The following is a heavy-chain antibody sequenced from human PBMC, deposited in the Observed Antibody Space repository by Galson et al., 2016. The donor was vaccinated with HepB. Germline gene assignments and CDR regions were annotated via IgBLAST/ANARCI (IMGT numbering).Heavy chain of an antibody. Sequence: WIRQPPGKGLEWIGNIYSSENTFYNPSLQSRVTISVDTSKNQFSLRLSSVTAADTAVYYCARTAARLYFDYWGQGTLVTVSS. CDR2: IYSSENT. J-gene: IGHJ4*01. V-gene: IGHV4-39*01. D-gene: IGHD6-6*01. CDR3: ARTAARLYFDY.